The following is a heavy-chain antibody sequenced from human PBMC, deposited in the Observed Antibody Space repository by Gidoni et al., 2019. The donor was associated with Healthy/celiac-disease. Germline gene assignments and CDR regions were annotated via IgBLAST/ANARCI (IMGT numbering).Heavy chain of an antibody. V-gene: IGHV1-46*01. CDR3: AREPIVGAHASAFDI. Sequence: QKFQGRVTMTRDTSTSTVYMELSSLRSEDTAVYYCAREPIVGAHASAFDIWGQGTMVTVSS. D-gene: IGHD1-26*01. J-gene: IGHJ3*02.